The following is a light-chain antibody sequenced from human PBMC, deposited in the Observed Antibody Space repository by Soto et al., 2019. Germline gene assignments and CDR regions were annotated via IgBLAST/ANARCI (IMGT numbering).Light chain of an antibody. Sequence: DIVLTQTPLSSPVTLGQPASISCRSSQSLVDGDGDTYLSWLQQRPGQPPRPLIYKVSTRFSGVPDRFSGSGAGTDFTLKISRVEAEDVGVYYCLQATHFPWTFGQGTKVDIK. CDR3: LQATHFPWT. CDR2: KVS. V-gene: IGKV2-24*01. J-gene: IGKJ1*01. CDR1: QSLVDGDGDTY.